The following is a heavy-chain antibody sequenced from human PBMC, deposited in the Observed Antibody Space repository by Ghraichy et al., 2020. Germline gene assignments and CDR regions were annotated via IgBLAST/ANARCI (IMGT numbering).Heavy chain of an antibody. J-gene: IGHJ4*02. CDR2: IKQDGSDQ. CDR1: GFTFSSYW. CDR3: ARVFGPRYFDY. V-gene: IGHV3-7*01. D-gene: IGHD3-16*01. Sequence: LSLTCAASGFTFSSYWMSWVRQAPGKGLEWVANIKQDGSDQYYVDSVRGRFTISRDNAKNSLYLQMNSLRAEDTAVYYCARVFGPRYFDYWGQGTLVTVSS.